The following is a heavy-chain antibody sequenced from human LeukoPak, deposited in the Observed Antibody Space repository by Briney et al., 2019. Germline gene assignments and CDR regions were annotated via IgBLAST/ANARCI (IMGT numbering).Heavy chain of an antibody. V-gene: IGHV1-8*01. D-gene: IGHD2-15*01. CDR3: ARDSPSYCSGGSCYYYFDY. CDR2: MNPNSGNT. J-gene: IGHJ4*02. Sequence: GASVKVSCKASGYTFTSYDINWVRQATGQGLEWMGWMNPNSGNTGYAQKLQGRVTMTTDTSTSTAYMELRSLRSDDTAVYYCARDSPSYCSGGSCYYYFDYWGQGTLVTVSS. CDR1: GYTFTSYD.